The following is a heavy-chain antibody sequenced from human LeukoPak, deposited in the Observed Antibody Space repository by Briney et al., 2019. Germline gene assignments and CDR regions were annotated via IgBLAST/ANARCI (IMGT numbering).Heavy chain of an antibody. CDR2: ISYDGSNK. V-gene: IGHV3-30-3*01. CDR3: AKDVQPYSSGWQNDY. D-gene: IGHD6-19*01. Sequence: PGGSLRLSCAASGFTFSSYAMHWVRQVPGKGLEWVAVISYDGSNKYYADSVKGRFTISRDNSKNTLYLQMNSLRAEDTAVYYCAKDVQPYSSGWQNDYWGQGTLVTVSS. CDR1: GFTFSSYA. J-gene: IGHJ4*02.